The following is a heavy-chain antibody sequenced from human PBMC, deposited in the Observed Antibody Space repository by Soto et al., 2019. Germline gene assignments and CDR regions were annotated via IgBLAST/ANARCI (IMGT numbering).Heavy chain of an antibody. CDR1: GDTFSNYA. V-gene: IGHV1-69*01. CDR3: AIGHSYGQFDN. D-gene: IGHD5-18*01. Sequence: QVHLVQSGAEVKNPGSSVKVSCKAPGDTFSNYAVSWVRQAPGQGLEWMGGIIPLLYTPSYARKFEDRVTIIADESTSTAYMDLAGLRSDDTAVYYCAIGHSYGQFDNWGQGTLVTVSS. J-gene: IGHJ4*02. CDR2: IIPLLYTP.